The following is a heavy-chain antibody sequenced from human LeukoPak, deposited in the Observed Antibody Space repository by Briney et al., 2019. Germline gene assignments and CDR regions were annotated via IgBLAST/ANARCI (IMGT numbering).Heavy chain of an antibody. J-gene: IGHJ1*01. CDR2: FDPEDGET. V-gene: IGHV1-24*01. Sequence: ASVKVSCKVSGYTLTELSMHWVRQAPGKGLEWMGGFDPEDGETIYAQKFQGRVTMTEDASTDTAYMELSSLRSEDAAVYYCATSRAGLLVFNNEYFQHWGQGTLVTVSS. D-gene: IGHD6-19*01. CDR3: ATSRAGLLVFNNEYFQH. CDR1: GYTLTELS.